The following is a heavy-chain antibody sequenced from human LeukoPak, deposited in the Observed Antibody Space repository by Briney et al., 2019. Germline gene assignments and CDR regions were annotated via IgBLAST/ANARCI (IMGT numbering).Heavy chain of an antibody. Sequence: SETLSLTCTVSGGSISSYYWSWIRQPPGKGLEWVGYIYYSGSTNYNPSLKSRVTISVDTSKNQFSLKLSSVTAADTAVYYCARTPGIAALYYFDYWGQGTLVTVSS. D-gene: IGHD6-13*01. CDR1: GGSISSYY. CDR3: ARTPGIAALYYFDY. J-gene: IGHJ4*02. CDR2: IYYSGST. V-gene: IGHV4-59*08.